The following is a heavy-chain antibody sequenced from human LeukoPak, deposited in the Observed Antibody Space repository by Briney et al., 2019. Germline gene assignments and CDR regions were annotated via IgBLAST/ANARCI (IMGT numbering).Heavy chain of an antibody. CDR1: GGSISSYY. CDR3: VYYDSSSGAFDI. V-gene: IGHV4-59*01. CDR2: IYYSGST. J-gene: IGHJ3*02. Sequence: SETLSLTCTVSGGSISSYYWSWIRQPPGKGLEWIGYIYYSGSTNYNPSLKSRVTISVDTSKNQFSLELSSVTAADTAVYYCVYYDSSSGAFDIWGQGTMVTVSS. D-gene: IGHD3-22*01.